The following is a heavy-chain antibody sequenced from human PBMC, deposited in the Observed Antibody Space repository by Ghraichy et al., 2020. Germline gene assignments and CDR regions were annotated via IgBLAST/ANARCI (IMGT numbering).Heavy chain of an antibody. CDR1: GGSISSSSYY. J-gene: IGHJ2*01. D-gene: IGHD3-22*01. V-gene: IGHV4-39*01. CDR3: ARHGGGITMIVVVINGLWYFDL. Sequence: SETLSLTCTVSGGSISSSSYYWGWIRQPPGKGLEWIGSIYYSGSTYYNPSLKSRVTISVDTSKNQFSLKLSSVTAADTAVYYCARHGGGITMIVVVINGLWYFDLWGRGTLVTVSS. CDR2: IYYSGST.